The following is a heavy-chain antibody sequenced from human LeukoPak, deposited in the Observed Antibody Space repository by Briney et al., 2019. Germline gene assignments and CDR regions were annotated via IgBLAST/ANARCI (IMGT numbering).Heavy chain of an antibody. CDR3: VRDVRGSGKDYYYTDV. V-gene: IGHV3-74*01. Sequence: GGALRLSCASSGMIFNNHWMHWVRQAAGKELVWVGRINKDGRSTTYADSGRGRFTISRDNAKNTLSHRMNGLRADDTSLYYCVRDVRGSGKDYYYTDVSGKGNPVTVSS. D-gene: IGHD1-1*01. CDR1: GMIFNNHW. J-gene: IGHJ6*03. CDR2: INKDGRST.